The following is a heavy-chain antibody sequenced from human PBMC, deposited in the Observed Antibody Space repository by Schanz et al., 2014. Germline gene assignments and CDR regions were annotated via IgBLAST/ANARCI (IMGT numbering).Heavy chain of an antibody. V-gene: IGHV1-46*01. D-gene: IGHD3-10*01. CDR3: ARGRGFYDY. Sequence: VQLVQSGAEVKRPGSSVKVSCKASGGTFSSDSMHWVRQAPGQGLEWMGMINPSGGSTTYAQKFQGRVTMTRDTSTSTVYMELSSLTSEDTAVHYCARGRGFYDYWGQGTLVTVSS. J-gene: IGHJ4*02. CDR2: INPSGGST. CDR1: GGTFSSDS.